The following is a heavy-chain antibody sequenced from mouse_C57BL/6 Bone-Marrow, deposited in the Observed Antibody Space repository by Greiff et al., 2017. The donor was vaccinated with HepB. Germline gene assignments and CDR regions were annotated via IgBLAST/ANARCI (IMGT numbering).Heavy chain of an antibody. CDR3: ARQDSSGYFAWFAY. V-gene: IGHV5-2*01. CDR2: INSDGGST. Sequence: EVKLQESGGGLVQPGESLKLSCESNEYEFPSHDMSWVRKTPEKRLELVAAINSDGGSTYYPDTMERRFIISRDNTKKTLYLQMSSLRSEDTALYYCARQDSSGYFAWFAYWGQGTLVTVSA. J-gene: IGHJ3*01. CDR1: EYEFPSHD. D-gene: IGHD3-2*02.